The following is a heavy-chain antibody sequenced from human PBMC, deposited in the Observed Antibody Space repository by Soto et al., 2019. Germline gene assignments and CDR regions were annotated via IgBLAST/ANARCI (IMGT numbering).Heavy chain of an antibody. CDR2: ISSSSSTI. CDR3: AREYNRDTVVVVAATPGY. Sequence: EVQLVESGGGLVQPGGSLRLSCAASGFTFSSYSMNWVRQAPGKGLEWVSYISSSSSTIYYADSVKGRFTISRDNAKNSLYLQMNSLRAEDTAVYYCAREYNRDTVVVVAATPGYWGQGTLVTVSS. D-gene: IGHD2-15*01. V-gene: IGHV3-48*01. CDR1: GFTFSSYS. J-gene: IGHJ4*02.